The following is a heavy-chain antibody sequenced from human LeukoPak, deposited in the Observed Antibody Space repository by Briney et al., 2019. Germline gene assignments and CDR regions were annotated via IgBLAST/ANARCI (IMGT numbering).Heavy chain of an antibody. V-gene: IGHV1-18*01. CDR2: ISAYNGNT. D-gene: IGHD3-3*01. J-gene: IGHJ4*02. CDR1: GYTFTRYG. Sequence: ASVKVSCKASGYTFTRYGISWVRQAPGQGLEWMGWISAYNGNTNYAQKLQGRVTMTTDTSTSTAYMELRSLRSDDTAVYYCARYADYEFWSGIDYWGQGTLVTVSS. CDR3: ARYADYEFWSGIDY.